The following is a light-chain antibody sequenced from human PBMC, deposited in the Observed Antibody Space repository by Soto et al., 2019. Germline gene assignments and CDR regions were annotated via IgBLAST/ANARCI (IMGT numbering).Light chain of an antibody. V-gene: IGKV1-17*01. CDR2: AAF. Sequence: DIQMTQSPSSLSASVGDRVTITCRASQDIRNALGWYQQKPGKAPKRLIYAAFSLQSGVPSRFTRSGSATEFTLTISSLQPEDFETYYCLQNNDYPFTLAQGTRLEIK. CDR3: LQNNDYPFT. J-gene: IGKJ5*01. CDR1: QDIRNA.